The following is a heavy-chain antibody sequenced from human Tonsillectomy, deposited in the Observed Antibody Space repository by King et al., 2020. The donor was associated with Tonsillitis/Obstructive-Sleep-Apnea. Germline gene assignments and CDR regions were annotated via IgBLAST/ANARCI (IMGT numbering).Heavy chain of an antibody. CDR3: ARALHYYDSGRDYYYAMDV. J-gene: IGHJ6*02. V-gene: IGHV1-69*10. CDR2: VIPILNIA. CDR1: GGTFSSYA. Sequence: QLVQSGAEVKKPGSSVKVSCKASGGTFSSYAISWVRQAPGQGLEWMGGVIPILNIADYAQKFQGRVTVTADKSTSTAYMELSSLRSEDTAVYYCARALHYYDSGRDYYYAMDVWGQGTTVTVSS. D-gene: IGHD3-10*01.